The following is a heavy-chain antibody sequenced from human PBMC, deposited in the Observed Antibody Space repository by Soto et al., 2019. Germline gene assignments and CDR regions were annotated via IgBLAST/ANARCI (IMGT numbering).Heavy chain of an antibody. Sequence: PSETLSLTCTVSGGSVSSGSYYWSWIRQPPGKGLEWIGRVYYTGSTNYNPSLKSRVTMSADTSKNQFSLKLRSVTAADTAIYYCARDALYDTSDYSYGHRRSDYWGKGTLVTVSS. CDR3: ARDALYDTSDYSYGHRRSDY. V-gene: IGHV4-61*01. CDR1: GGSVSSGSYY. CDR2: VYYTGST. J-gene: IGHJ4*02. D-gene: IGHD3-22*01.